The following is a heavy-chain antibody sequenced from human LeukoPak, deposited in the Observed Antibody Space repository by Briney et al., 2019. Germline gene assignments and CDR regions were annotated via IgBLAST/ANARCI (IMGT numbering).Heavy chain of an antibody. Sequence: GGSLRLSCAASGFTFSSYAMHWVRQAPGKGLENVSAISSNGGSTYYANSVKGRFTISRDNSKNTLYLQMGSLRAEDMAVYYCAGGSGSYYDYWGQGTLVTVSS. CDR1: GFTFSSYA. CDR3: AGGSGSYYDY. D-gene: IGHD1-26*01. CDR2: ISSNGGST. J-gene: IGHJ4*02. V-gene: IGHV3-64*01.